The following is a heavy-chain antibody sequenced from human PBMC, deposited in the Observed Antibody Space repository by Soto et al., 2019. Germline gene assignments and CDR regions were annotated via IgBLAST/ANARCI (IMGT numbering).Heavy chain of an antibody. D-gene: IGHD2-2*02. J-gene: IGHJ4*02. Sequence: QVQLVESGGGVVQPGRSLRLSCAASGFTFSRYAMHWVRQAPGKGLEWVAVISPDGSIQYDTDSVKSRFTISRDNFKNTLYLLINSLRSEDTAVYYWAKDGGCYTGSYIDYWGQGALVTVSS. CDR3: AKDGGCYTGSYIDY. CDR2: ISPDGSIQ. V-gene: IGHV3-30*18. CDR1: GFTFSRYA.